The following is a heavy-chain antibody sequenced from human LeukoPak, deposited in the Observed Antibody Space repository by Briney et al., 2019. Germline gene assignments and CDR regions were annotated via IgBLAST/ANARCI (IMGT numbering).Heavy chain of an antibody. CDR1: GGSFSGYY. V-gene: IGHV4-34*01. CDR2: INHSGST. D-gene: IGHD4-11*01. J-gene: IGHJ4*02. Sequence: PSETLSLTCAVYGGSFSGYYWSWIRQPPGKGLEWIGEINHSGSTNYNPSLKSRVTISVDTSKSKFSMKLSSVTAADTAVYYCASASITRYYFDYWGQGTLVTVSS. CDR3: ASASITRYYFDY.